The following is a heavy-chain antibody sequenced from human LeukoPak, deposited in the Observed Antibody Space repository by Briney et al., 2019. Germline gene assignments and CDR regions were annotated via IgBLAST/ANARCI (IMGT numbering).Heavy chain of an antibody. J-gene: IGHJ4*02. CDR3: AGFCSGDACYPY. CDR1: GFTFSYYK. Sequence: GGSLRPSCAASGFTFSYYKMHWVRQAPGKGLEWLSYISTTSSTIYYADSVKGRFTISRDNAKNSLYLQMNSLRAEDTAVYYCAGFCSGDACYPYWGQGTLVTVSS. V-gene: IGHV3-48*01. CDR2: ISTTSSTI. D-gene: IGHD2-15*01.